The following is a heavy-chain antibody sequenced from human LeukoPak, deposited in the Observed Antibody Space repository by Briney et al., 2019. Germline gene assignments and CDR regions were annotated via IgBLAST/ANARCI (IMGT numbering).Heavy chain of an antibody. D-gene: IGHD3-10*01. Sequence: SETLSLTCAVYAGSLSGYYWSWIRQPPGKGLEWIGDINHSGSTNYNPSLKSRVTISVDTSKNQFSLKLSSVTAADTAVYYCARGRQYYGSGRGRNWFDPWGQGTLITVSS. CDR1: AGSLSGYY. J-gene: IGHJ5*02. V-gene: IGHV4-34*01. CDR3: ARGRQYYGSGRGRNWFDP. CDR2: INHSGST.